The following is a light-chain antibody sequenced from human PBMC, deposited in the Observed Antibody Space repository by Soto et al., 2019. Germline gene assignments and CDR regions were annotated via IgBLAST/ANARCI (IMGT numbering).Light chain of an antibody. CDR2: AAS. CDR3: LQDYNFPWT. V-gene: IGKV1-6*01. J-gene: IGKJ1*01. Sequence: AIQMTQSPSSLSASVGDRVTITCRASQGIRIDLAWYQQKPGKAPKLLIYAASTLQTGVPSRFSGSGSGTDFTLTISSLQPEDFATYYCLQDYNFPWTFGQGTKVEIK. CDR1: QGIRID.